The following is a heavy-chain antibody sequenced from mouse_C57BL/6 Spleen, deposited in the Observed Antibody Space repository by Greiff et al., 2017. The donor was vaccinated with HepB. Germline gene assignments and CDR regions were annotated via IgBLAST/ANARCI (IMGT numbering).Heavy chain of an antibody. CDR3: ARYLITTYFDY. V-gene: IGHV1-4*01. CDR2: INPSSGYT. D-gene: IGHD2-4*01. CDR1: GYTFTSYT. Sequence: VKLVESGAELARPGASVKMSCKASGYTFTSYTMHWVKQRPGQGLEWIGYINPSSGYTKYNQKFKDKATLTADKSSSTVYMQLSSLTSEDAAVYYCARYLITTYFDYWGQGTTLTVSS. J-gene: IGHJ2*01.